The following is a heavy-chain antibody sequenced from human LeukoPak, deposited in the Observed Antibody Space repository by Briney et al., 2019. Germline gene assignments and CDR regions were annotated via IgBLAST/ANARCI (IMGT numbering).Heavy chain of an antibody. CDR3: AKDPDPPGNYFDY. CDR1: GFTFSSYG. D-gene: IGHD1-14*01. Sequence: GGSLRLSCAASGFTFSSYGMHWVRQAPGKGLEWVAFIRYDGSDKYYADSVKGRFTISRDNSKNTLYLQMNSLRAEDTAVYYCAKDPDPPGNYFDYWGQGTLVTVSS. CDR2: IRYDGSDK. J-gene: IGHJ4*02. V-gene: IGHV3-30*02.